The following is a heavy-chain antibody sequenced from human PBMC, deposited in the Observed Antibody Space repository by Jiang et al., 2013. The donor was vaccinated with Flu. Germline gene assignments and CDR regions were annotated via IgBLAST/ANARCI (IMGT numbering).Heavy chain of an antibody. J-gene: IGHJ3*02. Sequence: KPTQTLTLTCTFSGFSLSTSGMRVSWIRQPPGKALEWLARIDWDDDKFYSTSLKTRLTISKDTSKNQVVLTMTNMDPVDTATYYCARSLPQNSSGYYFPDAFDIWGQGTMVTVSS. V-gene: IGHV2-70*04. CDR3: ARSLPQNSSGYYFPDAFDI. CDR1: GFSLSTSGMR. D-gene: IGHD3-22*01. CDR2: IDWDDDK.